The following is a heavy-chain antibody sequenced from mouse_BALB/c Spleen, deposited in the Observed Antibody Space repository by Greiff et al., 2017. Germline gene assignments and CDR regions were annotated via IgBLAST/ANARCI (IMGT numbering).Heavy chain of an antibody. D-gene: IGHD4-1*01. J-gene: IGHJ3*01. CDR3: ARDLGRGFAY. Sequence: EVQGVESGGGLVQPGGSLRLSCATSGFTFTDYYMSWVRQPPGKALEWLGFIRNKANGYTTKYSASVKGRFTISRDNSQSILYLQMNTLRAEDSATYSCARDLGRGFAYWGQGTLVTVSA. CDR2: IRNKANGYTT. V-gene: IGHV7-3*02. CDR1: GFTFTDYY.